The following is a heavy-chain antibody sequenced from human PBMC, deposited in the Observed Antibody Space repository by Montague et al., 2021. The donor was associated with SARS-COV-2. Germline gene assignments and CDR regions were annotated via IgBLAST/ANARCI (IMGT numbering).Heavy chain of an antibody. CDR3: AREPAVGGEYYFDH. D-gene: IGHD6-19*01. Sequence: SLRLSCAVSGFTVSNYYMSWVRQAPGKGLEWVSVIYIGGITYYADSLMGRFVISRDNSKNMLSLQMNSLRAEDTALYYCAREPAVGGEYYFDHWGQGTLVTVSS. CDR2: IYIGGIT. CDR1: GFTVSNYY. J-gene: IGHJ4*02. V-gene: IGHV3-66*01.